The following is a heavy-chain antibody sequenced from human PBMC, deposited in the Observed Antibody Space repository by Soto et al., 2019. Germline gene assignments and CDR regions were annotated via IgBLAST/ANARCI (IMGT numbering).Heavy chain of an antibody. D-gene: IGHD2-2*01. CDR2: IYYSGAT. CDR3: ARQAYCSSTSCYEYYYGMDV. V-gene: IGHV4-39*01. J-gene: IGHJ6*02. Sequence: QLQLQESGPGLVKPSETLSLTCTVSGGSISSRTFYWGWIRQPPGKGLECIASIYYSGATHYTPSLESRLTISVDTSKNQFSLKLSSVTAADTAVYYCARQAYCSSTSCYEYYYGMDVWGQGTKVTV. CDR1: GGSISSRTFY.